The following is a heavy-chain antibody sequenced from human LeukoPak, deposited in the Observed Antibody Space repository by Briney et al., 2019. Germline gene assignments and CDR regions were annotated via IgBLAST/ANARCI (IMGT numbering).Heavy chain of an antibody. CDR1: GFSFSNYW. D-gene: IGHD1-1*01. CDR3: ARVRSPPEDNSNYRPVDQ. V-gene: IGHV3-7*03. Sequence: GSLRLSCIVSGFSFSNYWMTWVRQAPGKGLEWMANINQDESETNYVDSVKGRFIISRDNAKNSVFLRMNSLRAEDTAMYYCARVRSPPEDNSNYRPVDQWGQGILVTVSS. CDR2: INQDESET. J-gene: IGHJ4*02.